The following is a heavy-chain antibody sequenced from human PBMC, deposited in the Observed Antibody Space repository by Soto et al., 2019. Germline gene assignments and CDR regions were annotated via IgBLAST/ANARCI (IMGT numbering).Heavy chain of an antibody. V-gene: IGHV4-59*12. J-gene: IGHJ5*02. CDR3: ARGVGGSGLNWFDP. Sequence: PSETLSLTCTFSGSSISGYYCSWGRHSPERGLEWIGYIHYSGSANYNPSLNSRLTMSVDRSKSQFSMKLASVTAAGTAVYYCARGVGGSGLNWFDPWGQGTLVTVSS. CDR2: IHYSGSA. CDR1: GSSISGYY. D-gene: IGHD6-19*01.